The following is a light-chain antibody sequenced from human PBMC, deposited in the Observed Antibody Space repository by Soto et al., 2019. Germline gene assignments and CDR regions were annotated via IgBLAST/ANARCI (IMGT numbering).Light chain of an antibody. CDR2: TVS. CDR1: ESLVYSNGETY. V-gene: IGKV2-30*01. Sequence: DVVMTQSPLSLPVTLGQPASISCMSSESLVYSNGETYLDWFQQRPRQSPRRLIYTVSNRDSGVPDRFSGSGSGTDFTLKISRVEAEDVGIYYCMQGTHWPPYTFGQGTRLEIK. CDR3: MQGTHWPPYT. J-gene: IGKJ2*01.